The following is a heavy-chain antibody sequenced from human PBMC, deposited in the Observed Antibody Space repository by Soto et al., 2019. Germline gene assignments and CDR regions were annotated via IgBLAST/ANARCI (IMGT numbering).Heavy chain of an antibody. CDR3: ARXRTYCSGGSCYGDAFDI. Sequence: VKVSCKASGYTFTSYSMHWVRQAPGQRLEWMGWINAGNGNTKYSQKFQGRVTITRDTSASTAYMELSSLRSEDTAVYYCARXRTYCSGGSCYGDAFDIWGQGTMVTVSS. CDR2: INAGNGNT. CDR1: GYTFTSYS. D-gene: IGHD2-15*01. J-gene: IGHJ3*02. V-gene: IGHV1-3*01.